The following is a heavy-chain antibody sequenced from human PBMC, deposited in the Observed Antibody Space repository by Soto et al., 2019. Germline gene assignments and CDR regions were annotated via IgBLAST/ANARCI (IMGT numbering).Heavy chain of an antibody. CDR2: IYYSGST. CDR1: GGPISSGDHY. V-gene: IGHV4-30-4*01. CDR3: ARRYGGNFDY. J-gene: IGHJ4*02. Sequence: SETLSLTCSVSGGPISSGDHYWTLIRQPPGKGLEWIGYIYYSGSTYYNPSLKSRVTISVDTSKNQFSLKLSSVTAAETAVYYCARRYGGNFDYWGQGTLVTVSS. D-gene: IGHD1-26*01.